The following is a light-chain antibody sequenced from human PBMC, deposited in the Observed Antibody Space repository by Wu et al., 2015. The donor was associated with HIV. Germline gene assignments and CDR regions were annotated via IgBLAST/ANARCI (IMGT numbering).Light chain of an antibody. CDR3: QQYGSSPQT. Sequence: EIVLTQSPGTLSLSPGERATLSCRASQSVASNYLAWYQQKPGQAPRLLIYGASSRATGIPDRFSGGGSGTDFTLTISRLEPEDFVMYYCQQYGSSPQTFGQGTKVEIK. CDR2: GAS. J-gene: IGKJ1*01. V-gene: IGKV3-20*01. CDR1: QSVASNY.